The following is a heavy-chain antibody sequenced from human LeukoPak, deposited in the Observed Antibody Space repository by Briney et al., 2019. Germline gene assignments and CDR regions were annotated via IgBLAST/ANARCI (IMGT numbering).Heavy chain of an antibody. CDR1: GFTFSNYA. CDR3: AKAPTKEEEWLLLNYFDY. J-gene: IGHJ4*02. CDR2: IGTGDGT. V-gene: IGHV3-23*01. D-gene: IGHD3-22*01. Sequence: GGSLRLSCAASGFTFSNYAMNWVRQAPGKGLEWVSAIGTGDGTYYADSVKGRFTISRDNSKNTLYPQMNSLRAEDTAVYYCAKAPTKEEEWLLLNYFDYWGQGTLVTVSS.